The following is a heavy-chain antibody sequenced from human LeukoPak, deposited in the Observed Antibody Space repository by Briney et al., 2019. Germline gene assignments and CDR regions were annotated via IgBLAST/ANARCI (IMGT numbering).Heavy chain of an antibody. D-gene: IGHD6-19*01. V-gene: IGHV3-23*01. CDR1: GFTFSSYA. Sequence: GGSLRLSCAASGFTFSSYAMSWVRQAPGKGLEWVSAISGSGGSTYYADSVKGRFTISRDNSKNTLYLQMNSLRVEDTAVYYCAKGLGSSGWYYYYYMDVWGKGTTVTVSS. CDR2: ISGSGGST. CDR3: AKGLGSSGWYYYYYMDV. J-gene: IGHJ6*03.